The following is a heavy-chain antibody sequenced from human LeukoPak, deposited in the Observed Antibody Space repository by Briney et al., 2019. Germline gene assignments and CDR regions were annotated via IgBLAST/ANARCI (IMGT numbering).Heavy chain of an antibody. V-gene: IGHV3-64D*06. CDR2: ISSDGDNT. CDR3: ARGYYSSSRFDS. J-gene: IGHJ4*02. CDR1: GFIFSNYG. D-gene: IGHD6-13*01. Sequence: GGSLRLSCSASGFIFSNYGMYWVRQAPGKGLEFVSAISSDGDNTFYADSVKGRFTISRDNSKNTLYLQTSSLRGEDTAVYYCARGYYSSSRFDSWGQGTLVTVSS.